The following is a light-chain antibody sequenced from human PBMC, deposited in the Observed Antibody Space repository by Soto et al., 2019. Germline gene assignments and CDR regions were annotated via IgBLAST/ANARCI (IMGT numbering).Light chain of an antibody. V-gene: IGKV1-9*01. CDR2: SAS. J-gene: IGKJ2*01. CDR1: QGISSY. CDR3: QQLNSYPRT. Sequence: DIQLTQSPSFLSASVGDRVTITCRASQGISSYLAWYQQKPGKAPNLLIHSASTLQSGVPSRFSGSGSGTEFTLTISSLQPEDFATYYCQQLNSYPRTFGQGTKLEIK.